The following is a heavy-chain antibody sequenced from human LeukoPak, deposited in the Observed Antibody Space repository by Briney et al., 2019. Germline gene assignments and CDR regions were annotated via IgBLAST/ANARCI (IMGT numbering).Heavy chain of an antibody. CDR1: GFTFSSYS. CDR2: ISSSSSDI. Sequence: PGGSLRLSCAASGFTFSSYSLNWVRQAPGKGLEWVSSISSSSSDIYYAVSVKGRFTISRDNAKNSLYLQMNSLRAEDTAVYYCARDSRTTGTTSGYFDYWGQGTLVTIPS. J-gene: IGHJ4*02. V-gene: IGHV3-21*01. CDR3: ARDSRTTGTTSGYFDY. D-gene: IGHD1-1*01.